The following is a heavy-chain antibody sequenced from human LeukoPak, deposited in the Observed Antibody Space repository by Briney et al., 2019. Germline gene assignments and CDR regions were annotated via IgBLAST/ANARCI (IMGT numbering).Heavy chain of an antibody. V-gene: IGHV4-59*08. Sequence: SETLSLTCTVSGGSVSSHYWSWIRQPPAKGLEWIGYIYYTGSTDYIPSLKSRVTISIDTTKNQFSLKLTSVTAADTAMYYCARGADLYYYESSGFLDYWGQGTLVTVSS. CDR3: ARGADLYYYESSGFLDY. D-gene: IGHD3-22*01. CDR1: GGSVSSHY. J-gene: IGHJ4*02. CDR2: IYYTGST.